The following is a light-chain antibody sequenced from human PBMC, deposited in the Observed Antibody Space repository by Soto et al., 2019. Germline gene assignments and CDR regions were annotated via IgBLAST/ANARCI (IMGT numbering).Light chain of an antibody. V-gene: IGKV1-5*03. CDR1: QSISTW. CDR2: KAS. Sequence: DIQMTQSPSTLSAYVGDRVTITCRASQSISTWLAWYQQKPGKAPKLLIYKASSLKSRVPSRLSGSGSGTEFTLNISSLHPHDFATYNCQQYNSFSAFSFGPGNKGDIK. J-gene: IGKJ3*01. CDR3: QQYNSFSAFS.